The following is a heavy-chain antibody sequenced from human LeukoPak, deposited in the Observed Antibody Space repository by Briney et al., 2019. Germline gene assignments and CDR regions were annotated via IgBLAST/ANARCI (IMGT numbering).Heavy chain of an antibody. CDR1: GYTFTSYD. D-gene: IGHD3-9*01. V-gene: IGHV1-8*01. CDR2: MNPNSGNT. J-gene: IGHJ6*02. Sequence: ASVKVSCKASGYTFTSYDINWVRQATGQGLEWMGWMNPNSGNTGYAQKFQGRVTMTRNTSISTAYMELSSLRSEDTAVYYCARDHYDILTGYYGYYYYGMDVWGQGTTVTVSS. CDR3: ARDHYDILTGYYGYYYYGMDV.